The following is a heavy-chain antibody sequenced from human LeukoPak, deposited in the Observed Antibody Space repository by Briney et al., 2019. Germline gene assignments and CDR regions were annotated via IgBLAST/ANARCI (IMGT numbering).Heavy chain of an antibody. Sequence: SETLSLTCAVYGGSFSGYYWSCIRQPPGKGLEWIGEINHSGSTNYNPSLKSRVTISVDTSKNQFSLKLSSVTAADTAVYYCARGVRGRYFDWLFKYYFDYWGQGTLVTVSS. CDR2: INHSGST. D-gene: IGHD3-9*01. CDR3: ARGVRGRYFDWLFKYYFDY. CDR1: GGSFSGYY. V-gene: IGHV4-34*01. J-gene: IGHJ4*02.